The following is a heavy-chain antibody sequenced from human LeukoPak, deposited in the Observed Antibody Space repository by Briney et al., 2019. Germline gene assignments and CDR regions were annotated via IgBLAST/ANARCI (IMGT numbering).Heavy chain of an antibody. D-gene: IGHD5-18*01. V-gene: IGHV4-59*01. Sequence: PSETLSLTCTVSGGSISSYYWSWIRQPPGKGLEWIGYIYYSGSTNYNPSLKSRVTISVDTSKNQFSLKLSSVTAADTAVYYCARVDSSVVDTAMGNAFDIWGQGTMVTVSS. CDR2: IYYSGST. CDR1: GGSISSYY. CDR3: ARVDSSVVDTAMGNAFDI. J-gene: IGHJ3*02.